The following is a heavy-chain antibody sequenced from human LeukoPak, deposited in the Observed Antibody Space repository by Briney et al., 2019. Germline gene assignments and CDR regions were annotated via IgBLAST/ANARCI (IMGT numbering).Heavy chain of an antibody. J-gene: IGHJ6*03. D-gene: IGHD3-3*01. Sequence: SETLSLTCSVSGGSISRSYYYWGWIRQPPGRGLEWIGEINHSGSTNYNPSLKSRVTISVDTSKNQFSLKLSSVTAADTAVYYCARSYYDFWSGYYFDPRSYYYYYYYMDVWGKGTTVTVSS. CDR2: INHSGST. V-gene: IGHV4-39*07. CDR1: GGSISRSYYY. CDR3: ARSYYDFWSGYYFDPRSYYYYYYYMDV.